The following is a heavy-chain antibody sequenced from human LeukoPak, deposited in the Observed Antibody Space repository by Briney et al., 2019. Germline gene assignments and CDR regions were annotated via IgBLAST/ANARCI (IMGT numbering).Heavy chain of an antibody. CDR2: MNPNSGNT. Sequence: ASVKVSCKASGYTFTSYDINWVRQATGQGLEWMGWMNPNSGNTGYAQKFQGRVTMTRDTSISTAYMELSRLRSEDTAVYSCARLRMVRGVIETYYFDYWGQGTLVTVSS. J-gene: IGHJ4*02. D-gene: IGHD3-10*01. V-gene: IGHV1-8*01. CDR3: ARLRMVRGVIETYYFDY. CDR1: GYTFTSYD.